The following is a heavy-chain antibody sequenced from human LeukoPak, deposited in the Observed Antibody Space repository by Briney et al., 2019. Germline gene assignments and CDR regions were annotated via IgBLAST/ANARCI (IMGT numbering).Heavy chain of an antibody. V-gene: IGHV4-39*01. Sequence: SETLSLTCTLSGDSISSSPYYWGWIRQPPGKELEWIGKISRSVGTHYNPSLKSRVTISIDMSKNQFSLKLNSVTAADTAMYYCARLSSNGATYFDYRGQGTLVTVPS. CDR2: ISRSVGT. CDR1: GDSISSSPYY. J-gene: IGHJ4*02. CDR3: ARLSSNGATYFDY. D-gene: IGHD6-13*01.